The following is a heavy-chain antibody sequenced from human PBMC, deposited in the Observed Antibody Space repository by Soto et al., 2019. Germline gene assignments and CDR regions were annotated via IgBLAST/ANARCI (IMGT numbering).Heavy chain of an antibody. V-gene: IGHV4-30-4*01. CDR1: GGSISSGDYY. J-gene: IGHJ3*02. CDR3: ASSNDYGVLGGSAALTPLYAFDI. CDR2: IYYSGST. Sequence: NPSETLSLTCTVSGGSISSGDYYWSWIRQPPGKGLEWIGYIYYSGSTYYNPSLKSRVTISVDTSKNQFSLKLSSVTAADTAVYYCASSNDYGVLGGSAALTPLYAFDIWGQGTMVTVSS. D-gene: IGHD4-17*01.